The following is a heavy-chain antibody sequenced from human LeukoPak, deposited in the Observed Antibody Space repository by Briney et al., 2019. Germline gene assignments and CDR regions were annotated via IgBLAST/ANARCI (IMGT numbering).Heavy chain of an antibody. J-gene: IGHJ6*02. CDR1: GGTFSSYA. D-gene: IGHD6-13*01. Sequence: ASVKVSCTASGGTFSSYAISWVRQAPGQGLEWMGGIIPIFGTANYAQKFQGRVTITADEPTSTAYMELSSLRSEDKAVYYCASGEQHPYYYYGMDVWGQGTAVTVSS. V-gene: IGHV1-69*01. CDR3: ASGEQHPYYYYGMDV. CDR2: IIPIFGTA.